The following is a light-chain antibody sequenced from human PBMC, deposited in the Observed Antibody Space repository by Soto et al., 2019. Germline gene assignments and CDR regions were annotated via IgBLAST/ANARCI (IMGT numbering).Light chain of an antibody. Sequence: QSVLTQPASVSGSPGQSITISCTGTSSDVGSYNLVSWYQQHPGKAPKFMIYEGSKRPPGVSNRFSGSKSGNTASLTISGLQAEDEADYYCCSYAGSSTFVIGTGTKLTVL. CDR2: EGS. CDR3: CSYAGSSTFV. V-gene: IGLV2-23*03. J-gene: IGLJ1*01. CDR1: SSDVGSYNL.